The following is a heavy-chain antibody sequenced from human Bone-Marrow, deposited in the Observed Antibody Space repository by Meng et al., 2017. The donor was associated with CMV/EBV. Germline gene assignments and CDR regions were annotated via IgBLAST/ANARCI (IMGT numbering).Heavy chain of an antibody. Sequence: LLESGGGLVQPGGSLRLSCAAFGFSIGYNAMSWVRQAPGKGLEWVSAIEGSNDNTHYAESVKGRFTISRDTSKNTLYLQMNYLTAEDTAMYYCAKDIFRWAFDYWGHGTLVTVSS. D-gene: IGHD1-26*01. CDR2: IEGSNDNT. CDR3: AKDIFRWAFDY. J-gene: IGHJ4*01. CDR1: GFSIGYNA. V-gene: IGHV3-23*01.